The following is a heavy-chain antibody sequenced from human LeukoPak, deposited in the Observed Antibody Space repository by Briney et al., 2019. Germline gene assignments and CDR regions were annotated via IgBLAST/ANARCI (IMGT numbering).Heavy chain of an antibody. V-gene: IGHV4-34*01. J-gene: IGHJ6*02. Sequence: SETLSLTCAVYGGSFSGYYWSWIREPPGKGLEWSGEINHSGSTNYIPSLKSRVTISVDTSKNQFSMKLSSVTAADTAVYYCARADYYDSSGYYGNYYYYGMDVWGQGTTVTVSS. CDR1: GGSFSGYY. CDR3: ARADYYDSSGYYGNYYYYGMDV. D-gene: IGHD3-22*01. CDR2: INHSGST.